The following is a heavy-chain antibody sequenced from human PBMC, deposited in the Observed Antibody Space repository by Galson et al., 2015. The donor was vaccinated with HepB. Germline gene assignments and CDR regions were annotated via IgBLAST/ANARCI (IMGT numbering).Heavy chain of an antibody. Sequence: SLRLSCAGSGFTFRTYSMNWVRQAPGKGLEWVSYISSSSSTIYYADSVKGRFTISRDNAKSSLYLQMSSLRDEETAVYYCASDPVHSSGWHWSGYGMDVWGQGTTVIVSS. CDR3: ASDPVHSSGWHWSGYGMDV. CDR1: GFTFRTYS. V-gene: IGHV3-48*02. J-gene: IGHJ6*02. D-gene: IGHD6-19*01. CDR2: ISSSSSTI.